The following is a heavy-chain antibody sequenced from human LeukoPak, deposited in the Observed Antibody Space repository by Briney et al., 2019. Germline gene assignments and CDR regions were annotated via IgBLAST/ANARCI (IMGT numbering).Heavy chain of an antibody. Sequence: PGGSLRLSCAASGFTFSSYAMSWVRQAPGKGLEWVSAISGSTGSTYYADSVKGRFSISRDNSKNTLYLQMNSLRADDTAIYYCAKYDSAWYYSDYWGPGTLVTVSS. CDR1: GFTFSSYA. D-gene: IGHD6-19*01. J-gene: IGHJ4*02. V-gene: IGHV3-23*01. CDR3: AKYDSAWYYSDY. CDR2: ISGSTGST.